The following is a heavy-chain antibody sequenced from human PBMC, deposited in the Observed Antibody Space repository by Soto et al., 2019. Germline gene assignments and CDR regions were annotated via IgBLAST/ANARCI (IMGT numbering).Heavy chain of an antibody. D-gene: IGHD3-10*01. V-gene: IGHV3-30*03. CDR1: GFTFSNYA. J-gene: IGHJ4*02. CDR3: ARQGRAVSSYYFDY. CDR2: ISYDGNNK. Sequence: GGSLRLSCAASGFTFSNYAMHWVRQAPGKGLQWLAVISYDGNNKYYADTVEGRYTISRDNSKNTVYLQMNSLRLEDTAVYYCARQGRAVSSYYFDYWGQGTLVTVSS.